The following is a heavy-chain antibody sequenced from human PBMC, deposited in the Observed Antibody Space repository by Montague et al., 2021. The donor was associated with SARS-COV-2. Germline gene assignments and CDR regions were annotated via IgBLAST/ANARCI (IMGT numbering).Heavy chain of an antibody. J-gene: IGHJ3*02. D-gene: IGHD2-2*01. V-gene: IGHV4-59*01. CDR3: ARGPRYCSSTGCPPAFDI. CDR2: ISYSGST. CDR1: GGSISSYY. Sequence: SETLSLTCTVSGGSISSYYWSWIRQPPGKGLEWIGYISYSGSTKYNPSLKRRVTISGDTSENHFSLKLSSVTAADAAVYFCARGPRYCSSTGCPPAFDIWGQGTMVTVSS.